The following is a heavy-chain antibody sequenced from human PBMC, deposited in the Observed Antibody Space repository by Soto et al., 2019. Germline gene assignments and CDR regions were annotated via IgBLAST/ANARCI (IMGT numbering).Heavy chain of an antibody. J-gene: IGHJ6*02. V-gene: IGHV1-2*02. Sequence: QVPLVQSGAEVKEPGDSVRVSCEASGYTFTAYYIHWVRQAPGQGLEWMGWINPKFGDTTYAQDFHGRVSMTRDLSISTVYMELITLTSDDTAIYYCARNMDYYYGPRSRNGHGFWGQGTTVTVFS. D-gene: IGHD3-10*01. CDR2: INPKFGDT. CDR1: GYTFTAYY. CDR3: ARNMDYYYGPRSRNGHGF.